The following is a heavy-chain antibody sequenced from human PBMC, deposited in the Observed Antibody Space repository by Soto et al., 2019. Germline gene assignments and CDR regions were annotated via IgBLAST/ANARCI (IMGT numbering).Heavy chain of an antibody. J-gene: IGHJ5*02. CDR3: ARYKTNPDYYDSSGPQGFDP. CDR1: GGTFSSYA. CDR2: IIPIFGTT. V-gene: IGHV1-69*13. Sequence: GASVKVSCKASGGTFSSYAISWVRQAPGQGLEWMGGIIPIFGTTNYAQKFQGRVTITADESTSTAYMELSSLRSEDTAVYYFARYKTNPDYYDSSGPQGFDPWGQGTLVTVSS. D-gene: IGHD3-22*01.